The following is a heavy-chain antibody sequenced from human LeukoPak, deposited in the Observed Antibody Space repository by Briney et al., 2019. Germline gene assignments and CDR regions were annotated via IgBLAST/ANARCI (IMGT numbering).Heavy chain of an antibody. V-gene: IGHV4-31*03. J-gene: IGHJ5*02. Sequence: SETLSLTCTVSGGSISSGGYYWSWIRQHPGKGLEWIGYIYYSGSTYYNPSLKSRVTISVDTSKNQFSLKLSSVTAADTAVYYCVREVKTIVVVPAAMRRGEVDPWDQGTLVTVSS. CDR1: GGSISSGGYY. D-gene: IGHD2-2*01. CDR3: VREVKTIVVVPAAMRRGEVDP. CDR2: IYYSGST.